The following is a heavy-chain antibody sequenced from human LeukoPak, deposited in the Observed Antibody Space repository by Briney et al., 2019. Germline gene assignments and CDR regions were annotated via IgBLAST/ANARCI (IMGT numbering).Heavy chain of an antibody. J-gene: IGHJ4*02. CDR1: GDTFSRYA. Sequence: SVKVSCKASGDTFSRYAINWVRQAPGQGPEWMGRITPFLGIANYPQKFQGRVTITADESTTTVYMELSSLRSEDTAVYYCARERNGGYVPNFDSWGQGTLVTVSS. D-gene: IGHD5-12*01. CDR3: ARERNGGYVPNFDS. CDR2: ITPFLGIA. V-gene: IGHV1-69*04.